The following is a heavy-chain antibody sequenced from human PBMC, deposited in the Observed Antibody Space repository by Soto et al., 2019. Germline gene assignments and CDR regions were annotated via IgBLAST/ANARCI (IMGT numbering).Heavy chain of an antibody. J-gene: IGHJ4*02. CDR1: GFTFSSYG. Sequence: QVQLVESGGGVVQPGRSLRLSCAASGFTFSSYGMHWVRQAPGKGLEWVAVISHDGSNKYYADSVKGRFTISRDNSKNTLYMQMNSLRAEDRAVYYCAKGDRIAAAGHFDCWGQGTLVTVSS. CDR2: ISHDGSNK. CDR3: AKGDRIAAAGHFDC. V-gene: IGHV3-30*18. D-gene: IGHD6-13*01.